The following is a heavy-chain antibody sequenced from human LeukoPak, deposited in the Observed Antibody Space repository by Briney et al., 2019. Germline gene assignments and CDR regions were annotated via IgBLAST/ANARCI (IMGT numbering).Heavy chain of an antibody. Sequence: PSETLSLTCTVSGGSISSYYWSWIRQPAGKGLEWIGRIYTSGSTNYNPSLKSRVTMSVDTSKNQFSLKLSSVTAADTAVYYCARGVAAADKYYYYYYYMDVWGKGTTVTVSS. V-gene: IGHV4-4*07. D-gene: IGHD6-13*01. J-gene: IGHJ6*03. CDR3: ARGVAAADKYYYYYYYMDV. CDR1: GGSISSYY. CDR2: IYTSGST.